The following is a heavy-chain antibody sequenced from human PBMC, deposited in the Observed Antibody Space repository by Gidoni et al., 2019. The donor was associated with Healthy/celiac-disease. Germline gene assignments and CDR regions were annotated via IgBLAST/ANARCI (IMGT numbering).Heavy chain of an antibody. CDR3: ARGVRMGAATRSWFDP. D-gene: IGHD2-15*01. CDR1: GYTFPGYY. J-gene: IGHJ5*02. Sequence: QVQLVQSGAVVKKPGASVKVSCKASGYTFPGYYMLWVRQAPGQGLELMGWINPNSGGTNYAQKFQGWVTMTRDTSISTAYMELSRLGSDDTAVYYCARGVRMGAATRSWFDPWGQGTLVTVSS. CDR2: INPNSGGT. V-gene: IGHV1-2*04.